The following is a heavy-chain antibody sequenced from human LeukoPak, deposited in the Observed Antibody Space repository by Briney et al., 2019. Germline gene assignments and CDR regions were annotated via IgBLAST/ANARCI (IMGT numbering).Heavy chain of an antibody. CDR1: GGSFSGYY. V-gene: IGHV4-34*01. CDR2: INHSGST. Sequence: SETLSLTCGVYGGSFSGYYWTWIRQPPGKGLEWIGEINHSGSTNYNPSLKSRVTVSVDTSKNQFSLKLSSVTAADTAVYYCARGSRPSDYWGQGTLVTVSS. CDR3: ARGSRPSDY. J-gene: IGHJ4*02.